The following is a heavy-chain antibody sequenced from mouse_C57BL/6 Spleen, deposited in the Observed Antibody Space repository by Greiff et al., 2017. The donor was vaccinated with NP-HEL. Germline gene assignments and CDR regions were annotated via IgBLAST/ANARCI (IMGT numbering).Heavy chain of an antibody. D-gene: IGHD1-1*01. V-gene: IGHV2-6*01. CDR3: ASYYYGSRDWFAY. CDR2: IWGVGST. CDR1: GFSLTSYG. Sequence: QVQLKESGPGLVAPSQSLSITCTVSGFSLTSYGVDWVRQSPGKGLEWLGVIWGVGSTNYNSALKSRLSISKDNSKSQVFLKMNSLQTDDTAMYYCASYYYGSRDWFAYWGQGTLVTVSA. J-gene: IGHJ3*01.